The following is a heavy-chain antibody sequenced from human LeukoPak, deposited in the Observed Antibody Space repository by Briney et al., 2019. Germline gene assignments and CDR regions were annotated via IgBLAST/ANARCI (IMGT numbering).Heavy chain of an antibody. Sequence: PGGSLRLSCAASGLTFSSYSMNWVRQAPGKGLEWVSSISSSSSYIYYADSVKGRFTISRDNAKNSLYLRMNSLRAEDTAVYYCARAGSSGYYYFFDYWGQGTLVTVSS. CDR3: ARAGSSGYYYFFDY. CDR1: GLTFSSYS. J-gene: IGHJ4*02. V-gene: IGHV3-21*01. D-gene: IGHD3-22*01. CDR2: ISSSSSYI.